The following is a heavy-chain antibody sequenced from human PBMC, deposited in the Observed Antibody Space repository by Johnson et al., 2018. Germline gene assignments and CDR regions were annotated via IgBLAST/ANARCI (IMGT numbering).Heavy chain of an antibody. Sequence: QVQLVESGAEVKKPGSSVKVSCKASGGTFSSYAISWVRQAPGQGLEWMGGIIPIFGTANDAQKFQGRVTITADESTSTAYMELSSLRSEATAVYYCARSYYYDSSGYYPTEYAFDIWGQGTMVTVSS. CDR3: ARSYYYDSSGYYPTEYAFDI. CDR1: GGTFSSYA. V-gene: IGHV1-69*01. CDR2: IIPIFGTA. J-gene: IGHJ3*02. D-gene: IGHD3-22*01.